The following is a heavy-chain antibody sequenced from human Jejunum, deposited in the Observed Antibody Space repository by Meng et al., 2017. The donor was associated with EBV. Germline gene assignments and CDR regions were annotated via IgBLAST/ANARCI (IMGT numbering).Heavy chain of an antibody. V-gene: IGHV2-5*02. Sequence: HNTLKESLTTLVNPTPTLIPDFPFPGFSLTPSGVGEGLNPQPPRKAPEWLALIYWDDDKRNSPSLKSRLTLTKDTSKNQVVLTMTNMDPVDTGTYFCAHSPMRTSSSGYPRGFDYWGQGTLVTVSS. CDR2: IYWDDDK. D-gene: IGHD5-12*01. CDR3: AHSPMRTSSSGYPRGFDY. CDR1: GFSLTPSGVG. J-gene: IGHJ4*02.